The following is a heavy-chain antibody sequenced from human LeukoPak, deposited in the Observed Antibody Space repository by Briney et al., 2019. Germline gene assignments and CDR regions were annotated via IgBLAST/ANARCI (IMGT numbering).Heavy chain of an antibody. V-gene: IGHV3-53*01. J-gene: IGHJ6*02. Sequence: GGSLRLSCAASGFTVSSNYMSWVRQAPGKGLEWVSVIYSGGSTYYADSVKGRFTISRDNSKNTLYLQMNSLRAEDTAVYYCARGESIVVVPAAIPDYYYCGMDVWGQGTTVTVSS. CDR3: ARGESIVVVPAAIPDYYYCGMDV. CDR2: IYSGGST. D-gene: IGHD2-2*01. CDR1: GFTVSSNY.